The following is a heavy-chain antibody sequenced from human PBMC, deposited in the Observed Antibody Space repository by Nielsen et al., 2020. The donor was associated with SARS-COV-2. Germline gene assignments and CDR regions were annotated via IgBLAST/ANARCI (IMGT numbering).Heavy chain of an antibody. Sequence: GGSLRLSCAASGFTFSSYGMYWVRQAPGKGLEWVAVIWYDGSNKYYADSVKGRVTISRDNSKNTLYLQMNSLRAEDTAIYYCAGDGGGGYDIREGFDYWGQGTLVTVSS. D-gene: IGHD3-9*01. CDR2: IWYDGSNK. CDR3: AGDGGGGYDIREGFDY. V-gene: IGHV3-33*01. J-gene: IGHJ4*02. CDR1: GFTFSSYG.